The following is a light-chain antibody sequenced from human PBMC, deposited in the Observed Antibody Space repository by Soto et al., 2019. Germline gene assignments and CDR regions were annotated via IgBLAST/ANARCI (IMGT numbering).Light chain of an antibody. CDR1: QSVSYK. V-gene: IGKV3-15*01. CDR3: QQHNNWPPWT. J-gene: IGKJ1*01. CDR2: DAF. Sequence: EIVMTQSPATLSVSPGERATLSCRASQSVSYKIAWYQQKPGQAPRLLIYDAFTRATGVPPRFSGSGSGTEFTLTISSLQSEDFAIYYCQQHNNWPPWTFGQGTKVEIK.